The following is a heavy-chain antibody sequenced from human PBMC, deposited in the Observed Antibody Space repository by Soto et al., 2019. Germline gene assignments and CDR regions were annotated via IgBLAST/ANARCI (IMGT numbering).Heavy chain of an antibody. D-gene: IGHD2-8*01. CDR3: APDLVGTTNGITYWYFDL. J-gene: IGHJ2*01. Sequence: QVQLVQSGAEVRKPGSSVKVSCKASGGTFSNYGITWVRQAPGQGLEWMGGIIPILDITDSAQRFQGRVTFTADESTTTAYMELTSLRSEDSAIYYCAPDLVGTTNGITYWYFDLWGRGTLVTVSS. V-gene: IGHV1-69*12. CDR1: GGTFSNYG. CDR2: IIPILDIT.